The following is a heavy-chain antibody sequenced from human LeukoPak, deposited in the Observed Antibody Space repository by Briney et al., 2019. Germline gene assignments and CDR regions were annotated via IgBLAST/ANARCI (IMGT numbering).Heavy chain of an antibody. CDR3: ARTLGYCSSTSCWSLGDFDY. Sequence: GGSLRLSCAASGFTFSSYAMSWVRQAPGKGLEWVSAISGSGGSTYYADSVKGRFTISRDNSKNTLYLQMNSLRAEDTAVYYCARTLGYCSSTSCWSLGDFDYWGQGTLVTVSS. CDR2: ISGSGGST. D-gene: IGHD2-2*01. CDR1: GFTFSSYA. V-gene: IGHV3-23*01. J-gene: IGHJ4*02.